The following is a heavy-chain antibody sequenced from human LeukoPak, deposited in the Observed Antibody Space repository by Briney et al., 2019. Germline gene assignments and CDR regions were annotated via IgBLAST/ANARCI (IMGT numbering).Heavy chain of an antibody. D-gene: IGHD2-15*01. J-gene: IGHJ5*02. Sequence: GGSLRLSCAASGFTFSSYWMSWVRQAPGKELEWVANIKQDGSEKYYVDSVKGRFTISRDNAKNSLYLQMNSLRAEDTAVYYCARVGCSGGSCYSGRGPFDPWGQGTLVTVSS. CDR2: IKQDGSEK. CDR1: GFTFSSYW. CDR3: ARVGCSGGSCYSGRGPFDP. V-gene: IGHV3-7*01.